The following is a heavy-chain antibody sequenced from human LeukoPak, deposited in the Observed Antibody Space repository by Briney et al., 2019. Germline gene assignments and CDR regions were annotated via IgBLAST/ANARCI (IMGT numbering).Heavy chain of an antibody. CDR3: ANGYYYGSGSYYKEAFDI. CDR1: GFTFSNYG. V-gene: IGHV3-30*18. D-gene: IGHD3-10*01. Sequence: GGSLILSCAASGFTFSNYGMHWVRRAPGKGLEWVVVISYDGSNKYYADSVKGRFTISRDNSKNTLHLQMNSLRAEDTAVYYCANGYYYGSGSYYKEAFDIWGQGTMVTVSS. J-gene: IGHJ3*02. CDR2: ISYDGSNK.